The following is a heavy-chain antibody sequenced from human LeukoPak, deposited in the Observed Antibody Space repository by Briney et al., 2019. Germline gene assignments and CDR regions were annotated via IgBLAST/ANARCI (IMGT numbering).Heavy chain of an antibody. CDR2: IYYSGST. Sequence: SETLSLTCTVSGGSISSGGYYWSWIRQHPGKGLEWIGYIYYSGSTYYNPSLKSRVTISVDTSKNQFSLKLSSVTAADTAVYYCAGARPHLFDYWGQGTLVTVSS. J-gene: IGHJ4*02. CDR3: AGARPHLFDY. V-gene: IGHV4-31*03. CDR1: GGSISSGGYY.